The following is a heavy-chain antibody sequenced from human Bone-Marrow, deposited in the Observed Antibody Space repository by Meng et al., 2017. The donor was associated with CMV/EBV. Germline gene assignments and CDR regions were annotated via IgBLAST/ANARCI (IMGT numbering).Heavy chain of an antibody. V-gene: IGHV3-30*02. CDR1: GFSFRNCG. Sequence: GGSLRLSCAASGFSFRNCGMHWVRQAPGKGLEWVAFIGNDATNKYYADSVKGRFTISRDNSKNTLFLQLNSLRVEDTAVYYCANQADPKYSYYFDYWGQGTLVTVDS. D-gene: IGHD2-21*01. J-gene: IGHJ4*02. CDR3: ANQADPKYSYYFDY. CDR2: IGNDATNK.